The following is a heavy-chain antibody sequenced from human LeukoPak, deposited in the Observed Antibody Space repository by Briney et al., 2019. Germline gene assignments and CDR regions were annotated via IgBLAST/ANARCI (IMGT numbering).Heavy chain of an antibody. CDR3: ARSTSHYYYYYMDV. CDR1: GFSFTTYW. V-gene: IGHV3-74*01. Sequence: GGSLRLSCAASGFSFTTYWMGWVRQAPGKGLVWVSRINSDGSSTTYADSVMGRFTISRDNATNTLYLQINSLRAEDTAVYYCARSTSHYYYYYMDVWGKGTTVTISS. J-gene: IGHJ6*03. CDR2: INSDGSST.